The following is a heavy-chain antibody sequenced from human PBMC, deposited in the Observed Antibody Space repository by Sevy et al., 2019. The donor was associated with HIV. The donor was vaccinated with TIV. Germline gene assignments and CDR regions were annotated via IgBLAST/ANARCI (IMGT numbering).Heavy chain of an antibody. D-gene: IGHD3-9*01. J-gene: IGHJ4*02. CDR2: ISYDGSNK. CDR1: RFTFSSYA. CDR3: AREDFDWLLWVGSRVFGY. Sequence: GGSLRLSCAASRFTFSSYAMHWVRQAPGKGLEWVAVISYDGSNKYYADSVKGRFTISRDNSKNTLYLQMNSLRAEDTAVYYCAREDFDWLLWVGSRVFGYWGQGTLVTVSS. V-gene: IGHV3-30-3*01.